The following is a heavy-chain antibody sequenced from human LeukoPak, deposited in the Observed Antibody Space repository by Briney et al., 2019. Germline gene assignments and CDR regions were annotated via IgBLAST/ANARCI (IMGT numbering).Heavy chain of an antibody. D-gene: IGHD6-13*01. CDR1: GYTFTDYS. CDR2: INPSGGST. Sequence: ASVKVSCKTSGYTFTDYSMHWVRQAPGQGLEWMGIINPSGGSTSYAQKFQGRVTMTRDTSTSTVFMELSSLRSEDTAMYYCARDHSSWYDSWGQGTLVTVSS. J-gene: IGHJ5*01. V-gene: IGHV1-46*01. CDR3: ARDHSSWYDS.